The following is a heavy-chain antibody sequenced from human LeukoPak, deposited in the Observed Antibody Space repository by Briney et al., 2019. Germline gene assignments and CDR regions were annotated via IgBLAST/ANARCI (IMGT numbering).Heavy chain of an antibody. Sequence: ASVKVSCKASGYTFTGYYMHWVRQAPGQGLEWMGWINPNSGGTNYAQKFQGRVTMTRDTSISTAYMELSRLRSDDTAVYYCARTYTAMDSFDYWGQGTLVTVSS. CDR2: INPNSGGT. J-gene: IGHJ4*02. V-gene: IGHV1-2*02. CDR1: GYTFTGYY. CDR3: ARTYTAMDSFDY. D-gene: IGHD5-18*01.